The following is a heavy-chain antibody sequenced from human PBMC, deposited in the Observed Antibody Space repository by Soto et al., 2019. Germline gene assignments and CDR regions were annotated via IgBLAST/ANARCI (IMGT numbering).Heavy chain of an antibody. V-gene: IGHV1-18*01. CDR2: ISAYNGNT. CDR3: ARYLSPFFILSGAPSYAFDF. D-gene: IGHD2-15*01. J-gene: IGHJ3*01. Sequence: ASVKVSCKASGYTFTSYGISWVRQAPGQGLEWMGWISAYNGNTNCAQKLQGRVTMTTDTSTSTAYMELRSLRSDDTAVYYCARYLSPFFILSGAPSYAFDFWSQGTVV. CDR1: GYTFTSYG.